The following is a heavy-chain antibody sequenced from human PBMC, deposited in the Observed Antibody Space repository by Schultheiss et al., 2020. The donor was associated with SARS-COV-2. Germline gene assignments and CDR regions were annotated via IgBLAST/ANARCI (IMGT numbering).Heavy chain of an antibody. CDR3: VRDSGYCRGGPCYAVFGD. J-gene: IGHJ4*02. Sequence: GGSLRLSCAASGFTFSSYAMSWVRQAPGKGLEWVSYISSSSSYTNYADSVKGRFTISRDNAKNTLYLQMNSLRAEDTAVYYCVRDSGYCRGGPCYAVFGDWGQGTLVTVSS. D-gene: IGHD2-15*01. CDR1: GFTFSSYA. CDR2: ISSSSSYT. V-gene: IGHV3-11*05.